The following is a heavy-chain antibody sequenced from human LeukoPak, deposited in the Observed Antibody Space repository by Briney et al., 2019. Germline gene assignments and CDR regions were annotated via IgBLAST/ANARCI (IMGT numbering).Heavy chain of an antibody. J-gene: IGHJ4*02. CDR3: ARDPANLYNYYDSSGYPG. D-gene: IGHD3-22*01. CDR2: IKQDGSEK. Sequence: PGGSLRLSCAASGFTFSSYWMSWVRQAPGKGLEWVANIKQDGSEKYYVDSVKGRFTISRDNAKNSLYLQMNSLRAEDTAVYYCARDPANLYNYYDSSGYPGWGQGTLVTVSS. CDR1: GFTFSSYW. V-gene: IGHV3-7*01.